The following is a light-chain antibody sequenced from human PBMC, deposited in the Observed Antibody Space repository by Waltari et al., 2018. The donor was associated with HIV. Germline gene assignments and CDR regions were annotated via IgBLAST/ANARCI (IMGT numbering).Light chain of an antibody. J-gene: IGKJ2*01. CDR1: QSISSTF. CDR2: GAS. CDR3: QQYGNSPDT. V-gene: IGKV3-20*01. Sequence: IVLTQSPDTLSLSPGERATLSCRASQSISSTFLAWYQKKPGQAPRLLIYGASSRATGVPDRFTGGGSGTDFTLNVTRLEPEDFALYYCQQYGNSPDTFGQGTNLE.